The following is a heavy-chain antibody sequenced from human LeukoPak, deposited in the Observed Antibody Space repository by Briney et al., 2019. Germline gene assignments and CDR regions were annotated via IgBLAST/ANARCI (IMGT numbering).Heavy chain of an antibody. CDR2: INHSGST. CDR1: GGSFSGYY. D-gene: IGHD3-3*01. CDR3: ARIGTYYDFWSGSWFDP. Sequence: SETLSLTCAGDGGSFSGYYWSWIRQPPGKGLEWIGEINHSGSTNYNPSLKSRVTISVDTSKNQFSLKLSSVTAADTAVYYCARIGTYYDFWSGSWFDPWGQGTLVTVSS. J-gene: IGHJ5*02. V-gene: IGHV4-34*01.